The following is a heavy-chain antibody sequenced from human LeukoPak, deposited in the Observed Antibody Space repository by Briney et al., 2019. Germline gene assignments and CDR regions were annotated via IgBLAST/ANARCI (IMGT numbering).Heavy chain of an antibody. V-gene: IGHV1-2*02. Sequence: GASVKVSCKASGYTFTGYYMHWVRQAPGQGLEWMGWINPNSGGTNYAQKFQGRVTMTRDTSISTVYMELSRLRSDDTAVYYCARGTYYYDSSGYSDFDYWGQGTLVTVSS. CDR3: ARGTYYYDSSGYSDFDY. CDR1: GYTFTGYY. D-gene: IGHD3-22*01. J-gene: IGHJ4*02. CDR2: INPNSGGT.